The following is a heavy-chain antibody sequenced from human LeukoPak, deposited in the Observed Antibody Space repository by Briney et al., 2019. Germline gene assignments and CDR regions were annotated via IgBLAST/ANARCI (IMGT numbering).Heavy chain of an antibody. V-gene: IGHV3-21*01. D-gene: IGHD1-20*01. CDR2: ISSSSSYI. J-gene: IGHJ4*02. CDR3: ARYNWNDQNFDY. Sequence: GGSLRLSCAASGFTFTSYAMSWVRQAPGKGLEWVSSISSSSSYIYYADSVKGRFTISRDNAKNSLYLQMNSLRAEDTAVYYCARYNWNDQNFDYWGQGTLVTVSS. CDR1: GFTFTSYA.